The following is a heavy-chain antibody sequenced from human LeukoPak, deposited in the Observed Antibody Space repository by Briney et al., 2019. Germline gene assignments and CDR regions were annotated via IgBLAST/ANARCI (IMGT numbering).Heavy chain of an antibody. V-gene: IGHV1-2*02. CDR2: INPNSGGT. CDR3: ARRPLVAVAGLVY. Sequence: ASVKVSCKASGYTFTAYYMHWVRQAPGQGLEWMGWINPNSGGTNSAQRFQGRVTMTRDTSINTAYMELTRLRSDDTPVYYCARRPLVAVAGLVYWGQGTLVTVSS. CDR1: GYTFTAYY. J-gene: IGHJ4*02. D-gene: IGHD6-19*01.